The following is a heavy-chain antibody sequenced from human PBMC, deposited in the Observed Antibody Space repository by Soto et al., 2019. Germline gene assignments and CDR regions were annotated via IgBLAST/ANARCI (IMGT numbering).Heavy chain of an antibody. Sequence: LRLSCAASGFTFSRYGMNWLRQAPGKGLEWVASISSSTSYVYYADSVKGRFSTSRDNAKNILYLEMYALRTEDTAVYYCARDPSEGRVGNWFESWGQGTLVTVSS. CDR2: ISSSTSYV. J-gene: IGHJ5*01. CDR1: GFTFSRYG. D-gene: IGHD2-2*01. CDR3: ARDPSEGRVGNWFES. V-gene: IGHV3-21*01.